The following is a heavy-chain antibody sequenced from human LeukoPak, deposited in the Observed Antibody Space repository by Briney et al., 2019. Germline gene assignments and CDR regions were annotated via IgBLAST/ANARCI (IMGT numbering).Heavy chain of an antibody. CDR2: IKEDGTER. CDR1: GFTFSSYW. Sequence: GGSLRLSCVVSGFTFSSYWMSWVRQAPGKGLEWVANIKEDGTERHYVASVKGRFTISRDNAKNSLYLQMNSLRGEDTAVYYCGVGVDSHGYEYWGQGTLVTVSS. D-gene: IGHD5-18*01. J-gene: IGHJ4*02. V-gene: IGHV3-7*01. CDR3: GVGVDSHGYEY.